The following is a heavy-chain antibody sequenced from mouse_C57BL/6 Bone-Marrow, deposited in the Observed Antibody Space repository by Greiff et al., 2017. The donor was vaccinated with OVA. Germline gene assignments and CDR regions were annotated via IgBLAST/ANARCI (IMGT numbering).Heavy chain of an antibody. CDR2: ITPSSGYT. V-gene: IGHV1-4*01. D-gene: IGHD2-3*01. J-gene: IGHJ1*03. Sequence: VQLQQSGAELARPGASVKMSCKASGYTFTSYTMHWVKQRPGQGLDWIGYITPSSGYTKYNQKFKDKATLTADKSSSTAYMQLSSLTSEDSAVYYCARWLLRRTYWYFDVWGTGTTVTVSS. CDR1: GYTFTSYT. CDR3: ARWLLRRTYWYFDV.